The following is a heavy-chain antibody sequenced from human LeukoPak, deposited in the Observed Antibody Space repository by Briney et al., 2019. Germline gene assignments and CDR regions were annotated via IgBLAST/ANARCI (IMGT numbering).Heavy chain of an antibody. Sequence: SVRVSCKASGGTFSSYAISWVRQAPGQGLEWMGGIIPIFGTANYAQKFQGRVTITADESTSTAYMELSSLRSDDTAVYYCARETMVRGWVYYYYMDVWGKGTTVTVSS. J-gene: IGHJ6*03. V-gene: IGHV1-69*13. CDR2: IIPIFGTA. CDR1: GGTFSSYA. CDR3: ARETMVRGWVYYYYMDV. D-gene: IGHD3-10*01.